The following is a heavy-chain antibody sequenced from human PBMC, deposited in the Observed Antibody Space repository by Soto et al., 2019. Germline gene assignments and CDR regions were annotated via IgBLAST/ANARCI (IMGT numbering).Heavy chain of an antibody. CDR2: IYYSGST. CDR3: AGKDAGGSYSAFDI. V-gene: IGHV4-39*01. Sequence: KASETLSLTCTVSGGSISSSSYYWGWIRQPPGKGLEWIGSIYYSGSTYYNPSLKSRVTISVDTSKNQLSLKLSSVTAADTAVYYCAGKDAGGSYSAFDIWGQGTMVTVSS. CDR1: GGSISSSSYY. J-gene: IGHJ3*02. D-gene: IGHD1-26*01.